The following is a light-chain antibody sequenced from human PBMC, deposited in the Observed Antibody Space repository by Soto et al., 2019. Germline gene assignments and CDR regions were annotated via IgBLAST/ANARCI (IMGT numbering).Light chain of an antibody. CDR3: RQYETSSWT. Sequence: EIVLTQSPGTLSLSPGERVTVFCRASQGVDSSYLAWFQHKPGQAPRLLISGASRRAPGVQDRFSGSGSGTDFTLTITRLEAEAVAVYYCRQYETSSWTFGQGTKVGI. V-gene: IGKV3-20*01. CDR2: GAS. CDR1: QGVDSSY. J-gene: IGKJ1*01.